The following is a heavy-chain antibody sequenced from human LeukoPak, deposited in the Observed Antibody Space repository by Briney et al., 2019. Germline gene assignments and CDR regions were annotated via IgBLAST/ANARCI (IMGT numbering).Heavy chain of an antibody. CDR2: IYHSGST. CDR1: GYSISSGYY. D-gene: IGHD6-13*01. CDR3: ERALDSSSWYTGYYYYYMDV. V-gene: IGHV4-38-2*02. Sequence: SETLSLTCTVSGYSISSGYYWGWIRQPPGKGLEWMGRIYHSGSTYYNPSLKSRVTISVDTSKNQFSLKLSSVTAADTAVYYCERALDSSSWYTGYYYYYMDVWGKGTTVTVSS. J-gene: IGHJ6*03.